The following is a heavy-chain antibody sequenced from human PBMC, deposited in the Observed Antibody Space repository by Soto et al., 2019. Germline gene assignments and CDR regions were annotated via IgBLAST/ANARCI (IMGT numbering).Heavy chain of an antibody. CDR3: ARVTIVVALLRYYYYGMDV. V-gene: IGHV4-34*01. CDR1: GGSFSGYY. CDR2: INHSGST. J-gene: IGHJ6*02. Sequence: ASETLSLTCAVYGGSFSGYYWSWIRQPPGKGLEWIGEINHSGSTNYNPSLKSRVTISVDTSKNQFSLKLSSVTAADTAVYYCARVTIVVALLRYYYYGMDVWGQGTTVTVSS. D-gene: IGHD3-22*01.